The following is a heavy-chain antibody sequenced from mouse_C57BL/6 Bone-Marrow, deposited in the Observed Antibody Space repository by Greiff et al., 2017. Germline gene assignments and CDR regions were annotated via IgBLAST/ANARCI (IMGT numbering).Heavy chain of an antibody. CDR2: IDPSDSYT. Sequence: HVQLQQPGAELVMPGASVKLSCKASGYTFTSYWMHWVKQRPGQGLEWIGEIDPSDSYTNYNQKFKGKSTLTVDKSSSTAYMQLSSLTSEDSAVYYCAPYDYGGGFAYGGQGTLVIVSA. D-gene: IGHD2-4*01. V-gene: IGHV1-69*01. CDR1: GYTFTSYW. J-gene: IGHJ3*01. CDR3: APYDYGGGFAY.